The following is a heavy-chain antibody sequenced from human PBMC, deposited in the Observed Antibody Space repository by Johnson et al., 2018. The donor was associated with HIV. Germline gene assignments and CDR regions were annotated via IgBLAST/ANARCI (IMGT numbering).Heavy chain of an antibody. Sequence: EVQLVESGGGLVKPGESLRLSCAASGFTFSNAWMHWVRQAPGKGLEWVSIIYSGGSTSYADSVKGRFTISRDNSKDTLYLEMNSLRAEDTAVYYCARDYETIWGQGTMVTVSS. V-gene: IGHV3-66*02. CDR2: IYSGGST. CDR1: GFTFSNAW. CDR3: ARDYETI. J-gene: IGHJ3*02. D-gene: IGHD3-16*01.